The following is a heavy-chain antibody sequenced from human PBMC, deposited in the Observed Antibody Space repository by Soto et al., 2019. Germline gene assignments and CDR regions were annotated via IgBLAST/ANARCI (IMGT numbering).Heavy chain of an antibody. CDR1: GYTFTSYG. D-gene: IGHD6-13*01. CDR3: ARDAGIAAAGTSWFDP. Sequence: ASVKVSCKASGYTFTSYGISWVRQAPGQGLEWMGWISAYNGNTNYAQKLQGRVTMTTDTSTSTAYMELRSLRSDDTAVYYCARDAGIAAAGTSWFDPWGQGTLVTVSS. J-gene: IGHJ5*02. CDR2: ISAYNGNT. V-gene: IGHV1-18*01.